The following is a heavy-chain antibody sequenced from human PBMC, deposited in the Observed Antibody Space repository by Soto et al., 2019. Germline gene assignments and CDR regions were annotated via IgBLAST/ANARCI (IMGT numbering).Heavy chain of an antibody. D-gene: IGHD6-6*01. V-gene: IGHV5-51*01. CDR2: IYPGDSDT. CDR3: ARTRSFTLGFYYDGMDV. Sequence: GESLKISCQGSGYSFASYWIGWVRQMPGKDLEWMGTIYPGDSDTRYSPSFQGQVTISADKSLRTAYLQWTSLKAPDTALYYCARTRSFTLGFYYDGMDVWGQGTTVTVSS. CDR1: GYSFASYW. J-gene: IGHJ6*02.